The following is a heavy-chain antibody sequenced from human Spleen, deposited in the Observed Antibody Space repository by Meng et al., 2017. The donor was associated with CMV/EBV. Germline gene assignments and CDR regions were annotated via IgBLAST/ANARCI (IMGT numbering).Heavy chain of an antibody. J-gene: IGHJ4*02. V-gene: IGHV4-34*01. CDR1: DGSFSIYY. Sequence: SETLSLTCAVYDGSFSIYYWTWIRQPPGKGLEWIGEINHSGSTNYNPSLKSRVTISVATSKNQFSLRLSSVTAADTAVYYCARHFDYRNYFDYWGQGTLVTV. CDR2: INHSGST. CDR3: ARHFDYRNYFDY. D-gene: IGHD3-9*01.